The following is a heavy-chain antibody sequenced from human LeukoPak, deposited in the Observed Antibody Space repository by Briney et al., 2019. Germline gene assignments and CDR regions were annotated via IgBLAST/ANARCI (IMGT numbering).Heavy chain of an antibody. J-gene: IGHJ6*02. CDR2: IERGTST. CDR3: GRGGYDFDA. CDR1: GFIISDYY. D-gene: IGHD3/OR15-3a*01. Sequence: GGSLRLSCAASGFIISDYYMTWGHQPPRKGLEWVSTIERGTSTLYAGSVKGRFTISRDNTKNTLYLQMNSLRAEDTAVYYCGRGGYDFDAWGPGTTVSVFS. V-gene: IGHV3-69-1*01.